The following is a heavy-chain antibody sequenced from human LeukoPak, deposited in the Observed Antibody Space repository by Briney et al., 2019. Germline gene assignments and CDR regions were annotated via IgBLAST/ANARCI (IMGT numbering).Heavy chain of an antibody. CDR2: ISGSGGST. D-gene: IGHD2-15*01. V-gene: IGHV3-23*01. J-gene: IGHJ4*02. CDR3: AKDRYCSGGSCRFDY. Sequence: GGSLRLSCAASGFTFRSYAMSWVRQAPGKGLEWVSAISGSGGSTYYADSVKGRFTISRDNSKNTLYLQMNSLRAEDTAVYYCAKDRYCSGGSCRFDYWGQGTLVTVSS. CDR1: GFTFRSYA.